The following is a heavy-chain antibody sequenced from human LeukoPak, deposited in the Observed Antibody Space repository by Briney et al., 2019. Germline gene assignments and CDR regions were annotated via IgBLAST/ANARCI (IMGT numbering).Heavy chain of an antibody. CDR1: GFTFSSYG. J-gene: IGHJ6*02. Sequence: GGSLRLSCAASGFTFSSYGMHWVRQAPGKGLEWVAVTSYDGSNKYYADSVKGRFTISRDNSKNTLYLQMNSLRAEDTAVYYCAKALFDSSGYPYYYYGMDVWGQGTTVTVSS. D-gene: IGHD3-22*01. V-gene: IGHV3-30*18. CDR2: TSYDGSNK. CDR3: AKALFDSSGYPYYYYGMDV.